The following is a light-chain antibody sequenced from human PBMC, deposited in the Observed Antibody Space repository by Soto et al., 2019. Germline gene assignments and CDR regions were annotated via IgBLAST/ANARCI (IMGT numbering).Light chain of an antibody. J-gene: IGKJ2*01. CDR3: QQSYSTPYT. CDR2: AAS. V-gene: IGKV1-39*01. Sequence: DIQMTQSPSSLSASVGDRVTITCRTSQSISSSLNWYQQKPGKAPKLLIYAASTLQSGVPSRFSGSGSGTDFTLTISSLQPEDSATYFCQQSYSTPYTFGQGTKRKIK. CDR1: QSISSS.